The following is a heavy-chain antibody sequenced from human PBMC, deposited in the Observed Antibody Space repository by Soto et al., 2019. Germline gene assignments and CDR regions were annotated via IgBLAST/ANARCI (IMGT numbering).Heavy chain of an antibody. CDR2: ISGSGGNT. D-gene: IGHD1-26*01. V-gene: IGHV3-23*01. CDR1: GFTFRSYA. J-gene: IGHJ4*02. Sequence: PGGSLRLSCASSGFTFRSYAMAWVRQAPGKGLEWVSGISGSGGNTFYADSVKGRFTISRDNSNNTLYLQMNSLRADDTAVYYCSAVPVGGTRSFDYWGQGNLVTVSS. CDR3: SAVPVGGTRSFDY.